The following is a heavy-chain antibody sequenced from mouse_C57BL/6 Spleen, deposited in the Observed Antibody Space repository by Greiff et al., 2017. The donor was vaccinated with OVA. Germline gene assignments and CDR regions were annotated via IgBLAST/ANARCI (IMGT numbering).Heavy chain of an antibody. J-gene: IGHJ3*01. D-gene: IGHD3-2*02. CDR3: AGEGVSGYLAY. Sequence: VQLKESGPGMVKPSQSLSLTCTVTGYSITSGYDWHWIRHFPGNKLEWMGYISYSGSTKYNPSLKSRISINHDTSKTHVLLKLNSVTTEHTAPYYCAGEGVSGYLAYWGQGTLFTVSA. CDR1: GYSITSGYD. V-gene: IGHV3-1*01. CDR2: ISYSGST.